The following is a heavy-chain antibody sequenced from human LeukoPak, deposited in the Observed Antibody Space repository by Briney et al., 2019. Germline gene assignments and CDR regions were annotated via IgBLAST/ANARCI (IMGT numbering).Heavy chain of an antibody. CDR1: GGSFSGYY. D-gene: IGHD2-2*01. V-gene: IGHV4-34*01. CDR3: ARYCSSTSCVDY. CDR2: INHSGST. J-gene: IGHJ4*02. Sequence: PSETLSLTCAVYGGSFSGYYWSWTRQPPGKGLEWIGEINHSGSTNYNPSLKSRVTISVDTSKNQFSLKLSSVTAADTAVYYCARYCSSTSCVDYWGQGTLVTVSS.